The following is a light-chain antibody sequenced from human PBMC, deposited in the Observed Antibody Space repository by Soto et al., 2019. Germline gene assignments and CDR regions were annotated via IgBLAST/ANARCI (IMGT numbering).Light chain of an antibody. CDR1: QSLLHSNGYNY. J-gene: IGKJ1*01. V-gene: IGKV2-28*01. CDR2: LGS. CDR3: MQALQPPLT. Sequence: DIVMTQSPLSLSVTPGQPASISCRSSQSLLHSNGYNYLDWYLQKPGQSPQVLINLGSNRASGVPDRSSGSGSGTEFTLIISRVEAEDAGVYYCMQALQPPLTFGQGTKV.